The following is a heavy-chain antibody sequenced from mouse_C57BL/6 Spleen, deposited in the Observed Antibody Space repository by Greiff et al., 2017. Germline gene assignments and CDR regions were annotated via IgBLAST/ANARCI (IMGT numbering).Heavy chain of an antibody. D-gene: IGHD1-1*01. V-gene: IGHV2-2*01. CDR3: ARNGIYYYGSSYVDFDV. J-gene: IGHJ1*03. CDR1: GFSLTSYG. CDR2: IWSGGST. Sequence: QVQLQQSGPGLVQPSPSLSITCTASGFSLTSYGVHWVRQSPGQGLEWLGVIWSGGSTDYNAAFISRLSISKDNSKSQVFFKMNSLQADDPAIYYCARNGIYYYGSSYVDFDVWGTGTTVTVSS.